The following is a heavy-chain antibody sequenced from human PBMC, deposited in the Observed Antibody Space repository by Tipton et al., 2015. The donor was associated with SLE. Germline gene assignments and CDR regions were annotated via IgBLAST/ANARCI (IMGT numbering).Heavy chain of an antibody. CDR2: ISSSGVYI. CDR1: AFTFSSYT. J-gene: IGHJ3*01. CDR3: ATRRWAATVRGSLDV. D-gene: IGHD6-13*01. Sequence: SLRLSCVASAFTFSSYTFNWVRQAPGKGLEWVSSISSSGVYIHYTDSVKGRFSISKDNAQNSLYLQMNSLRVEDTALYYCATRRWAATVRGSLDVWGQGTMVTVSS. V-gene: IGHV3-21*04.